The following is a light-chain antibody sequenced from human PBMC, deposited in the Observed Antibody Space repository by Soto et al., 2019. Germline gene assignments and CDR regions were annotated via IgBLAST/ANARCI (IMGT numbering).Light chain of an antibody. Sequence: ELVMTQSPATLSVAPGERATLSCRASQSISTFLAWYQQKPGQAPRLLIYGASSRATGIPDRFSGSGSGTDFTLTITRLEPEDFAVYYCHQYDNSPWTFGQGTKVDI. CDR1: QSISTF. V-gene: IGKV3-20*01. CDR2: GAS. J-gene: IGKJ1*01. CDR3: HQYDNSPWT.